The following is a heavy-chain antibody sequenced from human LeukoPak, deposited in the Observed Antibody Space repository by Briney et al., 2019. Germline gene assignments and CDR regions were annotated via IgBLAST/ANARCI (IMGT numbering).Heavy chain of an antibody. D-gene: IGHD3-9*01. V-gene: IGHV4-39*07. CDR1: GGSISSSSYY. J-gene: IGHJ4*02. Sequence: SETLSLTCTVSGGSISSSSYYWGWIRQPPGKGLEWIGSIYYSGSTYYNPSLKSRVTISVDTSKNQFSLKLSSVTAADTAVYYCAREGYDILTGVQYWGQGTLVTVSS. CDR2: IYYSGST. CDR3: AREGYDILTGVQY.